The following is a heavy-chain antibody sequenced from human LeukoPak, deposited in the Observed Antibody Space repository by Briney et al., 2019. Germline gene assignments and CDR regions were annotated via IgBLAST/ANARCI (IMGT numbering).Heavy chain of an antibody. J-gene: IGHJ4*02. V-gene: IGHV3-33*01. Sequence: GGSLRLSCAASGFTFSSYGMHRVRQAPGKGLEWVAVIWYDGSNKYYADSVKGRFTISRDNSKNTLYLQMNSLRAEDTAVYYCARSDPFIAVAGTGYFDYWGRGTLVTVSS. CDR1: GFTFSSYG. D-gene: IGHD6-19*01. CDR2: IWYDGSNK. CDR3: ARSDPFIAVAGTGYFDY.